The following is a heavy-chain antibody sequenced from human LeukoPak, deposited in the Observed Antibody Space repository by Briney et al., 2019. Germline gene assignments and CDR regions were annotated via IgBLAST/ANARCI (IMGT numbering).Heavy chain of an antibody. V-gene: IGHV3-73*01. CDR2: IRSKANSYAT. J-gene: IGHJ4*02. CDR1: GFTFSGSA. Sequence: GGSLRLSCAASGFTFSGSAMHWVRQASGKGLEWVGRIRSKANSYATAYAASVKGRFTISRDDSKNTAYLQMNSLKTEDTAVYYWTRRVSTFDYWGQGTLVTVSS. CDR3: TRRVSTFDY.